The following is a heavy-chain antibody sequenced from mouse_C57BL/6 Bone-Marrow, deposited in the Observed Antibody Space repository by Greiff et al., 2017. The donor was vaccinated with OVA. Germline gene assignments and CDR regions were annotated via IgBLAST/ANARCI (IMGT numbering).Heavy chain of an antibody. D-gene: IGHD1-1*01. CDR2: INPYNGGT. Sequence: EVQLQESGPVLVKPGASVKMSCKASGYTFTDYYMNWVKQSHGKSLEWIGVINPYNGGTSYNQKFKGKATLTVDKSSSTAYMELNSLTSEDSAVYYCARSDLPYGTHYFDYWGQGTTLTVSS. CDR1: GYTFTDYY. V-gene: IGHV1-19*01. CDR3: ARSDLPYGTHYFDY. J-gene: IGHJ2*01.